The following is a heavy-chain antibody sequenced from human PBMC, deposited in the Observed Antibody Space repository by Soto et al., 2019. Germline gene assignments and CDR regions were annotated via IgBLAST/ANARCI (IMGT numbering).Heavy chain of an antibody. CDR1: GFTVSSNY. CDR3: ARLQGGRFGVHYYYYMDV. Sequence: GGSLRLSCAASGFTVSSNYMSWVRQAPGKGLEWVSIIYSGGRTYYADSVKGRFTISRDNSKNTVYLQMNSLRAEDTAVYYCARLQGGRFGVHYYYYMDVWGKGTTVTVSS. CDR2: IYSGGRT. V-gene: IGHV3-66*01. J-gene: IGHJ6*03. D-gene: IGHD3-10*01.